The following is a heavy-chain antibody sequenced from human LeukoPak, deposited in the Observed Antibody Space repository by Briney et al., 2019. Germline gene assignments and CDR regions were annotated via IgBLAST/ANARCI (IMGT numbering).Heavy chain of an antibody. J-gene: IGHJ4*02. CDR3: ARRSYYYDSSGYYYWAFDY. D-gene: IGHD3-22*01. CDR1: GYTFTGYY. V-gene: IGHV1-18*04. Sequence: ASVKVSCKASGYTFTGYYMHWVRQAPGQGLEWMGWISAYNGSTNYAQKLQGRVTMTEDTSTDTAYMELSSLRSEDTAVYYCARRSYYYDSSGYYYWAFDYWGQGTLVTVSS. CDR2: ISAYNGST.